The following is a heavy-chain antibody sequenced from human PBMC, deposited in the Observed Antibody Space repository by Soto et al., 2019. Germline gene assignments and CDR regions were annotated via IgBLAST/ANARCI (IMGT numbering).Heavy chain of an antibody. CDR1: GGSISSVGYS. CDR2: IYHSGST. D-gene: IGHD3-22*01. CDR3: ARTYYYDYSGYYPGFYFDY. V-gene: IGHV4-30-2*02. Sequence: SETLSLTCAVSGGSISSVGYSWSWIRQPPGKGLEWIGYIYHSGSTYYNPSLKSRVTISVDRSKNQFSLKLSSVTAADTAVYYCARTYYYDYSGYYPGFYFDYWGQGTLVTVS. J-gene: IGHJ4*02.